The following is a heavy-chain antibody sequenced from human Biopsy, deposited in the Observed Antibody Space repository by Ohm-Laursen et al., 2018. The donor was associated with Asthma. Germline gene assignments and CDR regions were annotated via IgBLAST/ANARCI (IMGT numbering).Heavy chain of an antibody. Sequence: SLRLSCAASGSTFGDYWMSWVRQVPGKGLEWVANIKHDGSEKNHVDSLKGRFTISGDNAKNSLYLQMNSLRAEDTAVYYCAKDTEGRYDFWSGLSYNYYGMDVWGQGTTVTVSS. CDR1: GSTFGDYW. D-gene: IGHD3-3*01. J-gene: IGHJ6*02. CDR2: IKHDGSEK. CDR3: AKDTEGRYDFWSGLSYNYYGMDV. V-gene: IGHV3-7*01.